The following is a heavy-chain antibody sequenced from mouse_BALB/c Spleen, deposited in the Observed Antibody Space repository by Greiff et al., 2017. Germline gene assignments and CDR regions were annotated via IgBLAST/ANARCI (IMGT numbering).Heavy chain of an antibody. J-gene: IGHJ1*01. D-gene: IGHD1-1*01. Sequence: EVQLQQSGAELVRPGALVKLSCKASGFNIKDYYMHWVKQRPEQGLEWIGWIDPENGNTIYDPKFQGKASITADTSSNTAYLQLSSLTSEDTAVYYGARHYYGSSTYFDVWGAGTTVTVSS. CDR3: ARHYYGSSTYFDV. CDR1: GFNIKDYY. V-gene: IGHV14-1*02. CDR2: IDPENGNT.